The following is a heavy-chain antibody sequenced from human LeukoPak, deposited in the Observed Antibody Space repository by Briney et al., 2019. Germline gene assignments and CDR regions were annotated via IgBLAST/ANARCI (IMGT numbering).Heavy chain of an antibody. Sequence: GRSLRLSCAASGFTFSSYGMHWVRQAPGKGLEWVAVISYDGSNKYYADSVKGRFTISRDNSKNTLYMQMNTLRAEDTAVYFCARSAYGWTEQFDFWGQGTLVTVSS. J-gene: IGHJ4*02. CDR3: ARSAYGWTEQFDF. CDR2: ISYDGSNK. V-gene: IGHV3-30*03. D-gene: IGHD1/OR15-1a*01. CDR1: GFTFSSYG.